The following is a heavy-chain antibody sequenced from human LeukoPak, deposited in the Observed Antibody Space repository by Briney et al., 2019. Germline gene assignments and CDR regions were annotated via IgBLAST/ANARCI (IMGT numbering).Heavy chain of an antibody. CDR1: GFTFSNYA. D-gene: IGHD4/OR15-4a*01. CDR3: AKCLGDGTNYYFAH. CDR2: ISGSGDNS. Sequence: PGASLRLSCAASGFTFSNYAMGWVRLAPGKGLEWVSLISGSGDNSYYADSVKGRFTISRDNSKNTLYLQMSSLRAEDTALYYCAKCLGDGTNYYFAHWGQGTLVTVSS. V-gene: IGHV3-23*01. J-gene: IGHJ4*02.